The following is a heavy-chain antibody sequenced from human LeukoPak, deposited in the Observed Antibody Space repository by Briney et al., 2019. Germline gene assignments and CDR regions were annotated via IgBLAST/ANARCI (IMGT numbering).Heavy chain of an antibody. V-gene: IGHV4-4*02. D-gene: IGHD1-26*01. CDR1: GGSISSSNW. CDR3: ARGKYSGTYYFDS. J-gene: IGHJ4*02. CDR2: IYHSGST. Sequence: SETLSLTCAVSGGSISSSNWWSWVRQPPGKGLEWIGEIYHSGSTNYNPSLKSRVTISVDTSKNQFSLEVTSVSASDTAIYYCARGKYSGTYYFDSWGQGTLVAVSS.